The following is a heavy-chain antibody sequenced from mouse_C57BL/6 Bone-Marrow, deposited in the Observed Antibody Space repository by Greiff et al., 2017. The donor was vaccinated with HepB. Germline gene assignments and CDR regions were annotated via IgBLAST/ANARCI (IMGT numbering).Heavy chain of an antibody. D-gene: IGHD1-1*01. CDR3: TGSYYGSSYVDYFDY. Sequence: EVMLVESGGGLVQPGGSMKLSCVASGFTFSNYWMNWVRQSPEKGLEWVAQIRLKSDNYATHYAESVKGRFTISRDDSKSSVYLQMNNLRAEDTGIYYCTGSYYGSSYVDYFDYWGQGTTLTVSS. CDR2: IRLKSDNYAT. J-gene: IGHJ2*01. V-gene: IGHV6-3*01. CDR1: GFTFSNYW.